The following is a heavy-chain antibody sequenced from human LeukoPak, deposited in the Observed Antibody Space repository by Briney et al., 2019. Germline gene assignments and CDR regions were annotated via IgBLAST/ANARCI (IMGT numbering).Heavy chain of an antibody. Sequence: GGSLRLSCAASGMRFSDFYMSWMRQAPGKGLEWISFISSNGNIIHYADSAKGRFTISRANAKNSLYLHMDSLRVEDTATYYCASGGRAYNFWGPGTAVTVSS. CDR3: ASGGRAYNF. J-gene: IGHJ4*02. V-gene: IGHV3-11*01. CDR1: GMRFSDFY. D-gene: IGHD1-14*01. CDR2: ISSNGNII.